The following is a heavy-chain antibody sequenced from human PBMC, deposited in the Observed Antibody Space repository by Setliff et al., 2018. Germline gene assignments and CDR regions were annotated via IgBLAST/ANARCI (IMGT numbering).Heavy chain of an antibody. CDR2: IDSSGRT. CDR1: GGSITSGGYY. V-gene: IGHV4-31*03. Sequence: PSETLSLTCTVSGGSITSGGYYWNWIRHLPGKGLKWIGYIDSSGRTYCNPSLKSRIIISADASKNQFSLRLTSVTAADTALYYCARHGGGTPYYYESRGFDSWGQGTQVTVSS. CDR3: ARHGGGTPYYYESRGFDS. D-gene: IGHD3-22*01. J-gene: IGHJ4*02.